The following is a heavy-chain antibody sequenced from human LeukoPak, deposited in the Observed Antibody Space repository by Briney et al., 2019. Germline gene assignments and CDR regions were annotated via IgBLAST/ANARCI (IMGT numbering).Heavy chain of an antibody. J-gene: IGHJ3*02. CDR3: ARRYCTNGVCNRAFDI. Sequence: GGSLRLSCAASGFTFSAYWMTWVRQAPGKGLEWVANIMQDGSDKYYVDSVKGRFTISKDNAKNSLYLQMNSLRVEDTAVYYCARRYCTNGVCNRAFDIWGQGTMVTVSS. CDR2: IMQDGSDK. D-gene: IGHD2-8*01. V-gene: IGHV3-7*01. CDR1: GFTFSAYW.